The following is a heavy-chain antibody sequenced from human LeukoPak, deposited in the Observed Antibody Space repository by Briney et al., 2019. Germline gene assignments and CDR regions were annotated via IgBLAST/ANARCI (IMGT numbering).Heavy chain of an antibody. J-gene: IGHJ4*02. CDR1: GGSISSYY. Sequence: SETLSLTCTVSGGSISSYYWSWIRQPPGKGLEWIGYIYYSGSTNYNPSLKSRVTISVDTSKNQFSLKLSSVTAADTAVYYCASSTVTTFDYWGQGTLVTVSS. D-gene: IGHD4-17*01. V-gene: IGHV4-59*01. CDR3: ASSTVTTFDY. CDR2: IYYSGST.